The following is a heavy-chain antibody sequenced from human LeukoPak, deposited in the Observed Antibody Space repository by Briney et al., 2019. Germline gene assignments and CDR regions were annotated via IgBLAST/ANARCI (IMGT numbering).Heavy chain of an antibody. Sequence: GASVKVSCKTSGYSSTGYYMHWVRQAPGQGLEWMGWINPNSGDTNSARKFQGRVTMTRDTSISTAYVELSRLRSDDTAVYHCARVLSGTYFTGLSHWGQGTFVTVSS. CDR3: ARVLSGTYFTGLSH. CDR1: GYSSTGYY. CDR2: INPNSGDT. J-gene: IGHJ4*02. V-gene: IGHV1-2*02. D-gene: IGHD1-26*01.